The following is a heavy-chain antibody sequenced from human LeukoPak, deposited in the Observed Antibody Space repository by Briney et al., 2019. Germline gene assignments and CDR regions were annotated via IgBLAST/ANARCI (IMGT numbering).Heavy chain of an antibody. CDR1: GYTFTSYG. V-gene: IGHV1-18*01. Sequence: ASVKVSFKASGYTFTSYGISWVRQAPGQGLEWMGWISAYNGNANYAQKLQGRVTMTTDTSTSTAYMELRSLRSDDTAVYYCARDREWLVRYYGMDVWGQGTTVTVSS. J-gene: IGHJ6*02. CDR2: ISAYNGNA. CDR3: ARDREWLVRYYGMDV. D-gene: IGHD6-19*01.